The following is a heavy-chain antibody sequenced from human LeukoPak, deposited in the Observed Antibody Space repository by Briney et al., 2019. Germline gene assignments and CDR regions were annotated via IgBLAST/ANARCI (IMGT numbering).Heavy chain of an antibody. CDR1: GFTFSSYA. V-gene: IGHV3-23*01. D-gene: IGHD6-19*01. J-gene: IGHJ4*02. Sequence: PGGSLRLSCAASGFTFSSYAMSWVRQAPGKGLEWVSAISGSGGSTYYAASVKGRFTISRDNSKNTLYLQMNSLRAEDTAVYFCANRPSTAVAATRFDHWGQGTLVTVSS. CDR3: ANRPSTAVAATRFDH. CDR2: ISGSGGST.